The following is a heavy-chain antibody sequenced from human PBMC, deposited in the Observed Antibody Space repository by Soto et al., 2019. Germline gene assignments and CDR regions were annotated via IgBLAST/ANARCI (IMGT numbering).Heavy chain of an antibody. D-gene: IGHD6-19*01. Sequence: ASVKVSCKASGYTFTVYYMHWVRQAPGQGLEWMGWINPNSGGTNYAQKVQGRVTMTRETSISTAYMELSRLRSDDTAVYYCARVRRYQQWLVRVDYWGQGTLVTVSS. J-gene: IGHJ4*02. CDR2: INPNSGGT. V-gene: IGHV1-2*02. CDR3: ARVRRYQQWLVRVDY. CDR1: GYTFTVYY.